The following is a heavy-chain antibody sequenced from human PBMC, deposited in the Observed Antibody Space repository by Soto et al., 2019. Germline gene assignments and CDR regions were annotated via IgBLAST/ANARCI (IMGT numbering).Heavy chain of an antibody. CDR3: ARQEVPQWFTKGYYGMDV. CDR2: INHRGNT. D-gene: IGHD2-8*01. J-gene: IGHJ6*02. V-gene: IGHV4-34*01. CDR1: GGSFSGYY. Sequence: PPETLCVTCAVYGGSFSGYYWTWIRQPPGKGLEWIGEINHRGNTNYNPSLKSRVTISVDTSKNQFSLKLTSVTAADTAVYYCARQEVPQWFTKGYYGMDVWDQGTTVT.